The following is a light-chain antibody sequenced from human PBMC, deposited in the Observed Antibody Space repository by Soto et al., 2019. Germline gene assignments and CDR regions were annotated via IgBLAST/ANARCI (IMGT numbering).Light chain of an antibody. J-gene: IGLJ2*01. V-gene: IGLV3-1*01. Sequence: SYELTQPPSVSVSPGQTASITCSGEKLGNKYACWYQQKPGQSPVLVIYQDNKRPSGIPERFSGSNSGNTATLTISGTQAMDEADYYCQAWDSSPAAFGGGTKVTVL. CDR3: QAWDSSPAA. CDR2: QDN. CDR1: KLGNKY.